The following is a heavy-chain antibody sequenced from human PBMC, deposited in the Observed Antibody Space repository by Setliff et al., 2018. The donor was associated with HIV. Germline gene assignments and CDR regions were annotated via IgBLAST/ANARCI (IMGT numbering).Heavy chain of an antibody. CDR2: IHTSGRT. D-gene: IGHD3-22*01. CDR3: ARVRLTMIMMVDYFDQ. V-gene: IGHV4-4*09. CDR1: GGSNSGDY. J-gene: IGHJ4*02. Sequence: SETLSLTCTVSGGSNSGDYWSWIRQPPGKGLEWIGYIHTSGRTNYNPSLKSRVTLSADTSKNQLSLSLTSVTAADTAVYYCARVRLTMIMMVDYFDQWGQGTLVTVSS.